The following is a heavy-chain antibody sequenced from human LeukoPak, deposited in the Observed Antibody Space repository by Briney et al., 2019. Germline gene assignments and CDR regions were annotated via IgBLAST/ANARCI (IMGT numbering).Heavy chain of an antibody. CDR3: ARRGRGDSWSGYYPEP. J-gene: IGHJ5*02. V-gene: IGHV4-34*01. CDR1: GGSFSGYY. CDR2: INHSGST. Sequence: SETLSLTCAVYGGSFSGYYWSWIRQPPGKGLEWIGEINHSGSTNYDPSLKSRVTISVDTSKNQFSLKLSSVTAADTAVYYCARRGRGDSWSGYYPEPWGQGTLVTVSS. D-gene: IGHD3-3*01.